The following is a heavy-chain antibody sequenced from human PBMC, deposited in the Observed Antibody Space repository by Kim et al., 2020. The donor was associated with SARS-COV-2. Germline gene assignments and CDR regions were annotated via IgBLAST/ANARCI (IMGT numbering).Heavy chain of an antibody. CDR3: ARVKGTDRAPDAFDI. V-gene: IGHV4-59*01. CDR2: IYYSGST. CDR1: GGSISSYY. D-gene: IGHD1-1*01. J-gene: IGHJ3*02. Sequence: SETLSLTCTVSGGSISSYYWSWIRQPPGKGLEWIGYIYYSGSTNYNPSLKSRVTISVDTSKNQFSLKLSSVTAADTAVYYCARVKGTDRAPDAFDIWGQGTMVTVSS.